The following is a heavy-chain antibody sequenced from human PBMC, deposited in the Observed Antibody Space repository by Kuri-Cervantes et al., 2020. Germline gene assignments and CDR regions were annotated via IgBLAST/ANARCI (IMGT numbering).Heavy chain of an antibody. D-gene: IGHD2-15*01. J-gene: IGHJ6*03. CDR1: GYSFTSYW. CDR2: IYPGDSDT. Sequence: KVSCKGSGYSFTSYWIGWVRQMPGKGLEWMGIIYPGDSDTRYSPSFQGQVTISADKSISTAYLQWSSLKASDTAMYYCARHRYCSGGSCRTYYYYMDVWGKGTTVTVSS. V-gene: IGHV5-51*01. CDR3: ARHRYCSGGSCRTYYYYMDV.